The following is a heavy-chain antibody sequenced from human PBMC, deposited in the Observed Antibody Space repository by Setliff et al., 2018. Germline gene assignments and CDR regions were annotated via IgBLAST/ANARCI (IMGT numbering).Heavy chain of an antibody. CDR1: GYTFTSYY. CDR3: ANEHGTTVTVENYHYYMDV. CDR2: IIPGGGST. J-gene: IGHJ6*03. D-gene: IGHD4-4*01. Sequence: ASVKVSCKASGYTFTSYYMHWVRQAPGQGLEWMTMIIPGGGSTTYAQKFQGRVTMTRDTSTSTVYMELSSLRTEDTAVYYCANEHGTTVTVENYHYYMDVWGKGTTVTVSS. V-gene: IGHV1-46*01.